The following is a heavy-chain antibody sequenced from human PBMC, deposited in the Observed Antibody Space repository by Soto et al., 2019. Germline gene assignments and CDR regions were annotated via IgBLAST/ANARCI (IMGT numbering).Heavy chain of an antibody. CDR3: ARDRKACSGGSCYSPDGWFDP. Sequence: QVQLVQSGAEVKKPGASVKVSCKASGYTFTSYYMHWVRQAPGQGLEWMGIINPSGGSTSYAQKFQGRVTMTRDTSTSTVYMELSSLRSEDTAVYYCARDRKACSGGSCYSPDGWFDPWGQGTLVTVSS. CDR1: GYTFTSYY. D-gene: IGHD2-15*01. V-gene: IGHV1-46*03. J-gene: IGHJ5*02. CDR2: INPSGGST.